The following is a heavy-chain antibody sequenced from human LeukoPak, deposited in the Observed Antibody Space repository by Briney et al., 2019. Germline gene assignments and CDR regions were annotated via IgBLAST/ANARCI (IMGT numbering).Heavy chain of an antibody. D-gene: IGHD1-26*01. J-gene: IGHJ4*02. Sequence: GASVKVSCKASGYTFTGYYLHWVRQAPGLGLEWMGWINPNSGGTSYAQQFQGRVTMTRDSSISTAYMEVSRLTSDDTAVYYCARQSMSGSYHNDYWGQGTLVTVSS. V-gene: IGHV1-2*02. CDR1: GYTFTGYY. CDR2: INPNSGGT. CDR3: ARQSMSGSYHNDY.